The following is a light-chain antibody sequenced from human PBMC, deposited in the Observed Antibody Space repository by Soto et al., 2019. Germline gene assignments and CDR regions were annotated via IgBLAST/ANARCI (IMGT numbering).Light chain of an antibody. Sequence: DIQMTQSASCLFACVGDGVNIXCRASQTVSTWLAWYQQRPGEAPKLLIYKESKLENGVPSRFIGSGSETDFTLTISRLQPDDVATYFCHSRAFGQGTRLEIK. V-gene: IGKV1-5*03. CDR3: HSRA. J-gene: IGKJ5*01. CDR2: KES. CDR1: QTVSTW.